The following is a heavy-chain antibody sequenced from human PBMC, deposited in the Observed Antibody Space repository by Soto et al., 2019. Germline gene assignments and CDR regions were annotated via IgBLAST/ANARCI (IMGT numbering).Heavy chain of an antibody. J-gene: IGHJ4*02. V-gene: IGHV3-7*01. D-gene: IGHD3-9*01. CDR1: GFTFISYW. CDR3: ARDFGSRYFDWLLYTPSAPLDY. CDR2: IKQDGSEK. Sequence: GGSLRLSCAASGFTFISYWMSWVRQAPGKGLEWVANIKQDGSEKYYVDSVKGRFTISRDNAKNSLYLQMNSLRAEDTAVYYCARDFGSRYFDWLLYTPSAPLDYWGQGTLVTVSS.